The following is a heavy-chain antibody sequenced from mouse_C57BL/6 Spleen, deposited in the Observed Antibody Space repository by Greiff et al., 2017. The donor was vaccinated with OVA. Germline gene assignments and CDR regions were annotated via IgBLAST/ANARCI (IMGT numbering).Heavy chain of an antibody. V-gene: IGHV14-1*01. D-gene: IGHD2-13*01. Sequence: EVQRVESGAELVRPGASVKLSCTASGFNIKDYYMHWVKQRPEQGLEWIGRIDPEDGDTEYAPKFPGKATMTADTSSNTAYLQLSSLTSEDTAVYYCTTGDSKGYAMDYWGQGTSVTVSS. CDR2: IDPEDGDT. CDR1: GFNIKDYY. J-gene: IGHJ4*01. CDR3: TTGDSKGYAMDY.